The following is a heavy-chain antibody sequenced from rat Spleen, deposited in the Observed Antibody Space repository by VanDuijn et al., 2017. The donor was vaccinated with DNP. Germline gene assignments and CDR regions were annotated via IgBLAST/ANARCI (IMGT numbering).Heavy chain of an antibody. CDR1: GFTFSDYN. D-gene: IGHD1-6*01. CDR3: ARGILRLHAMDA. CDR2: ITSSGGST. V-gene: IGHV5-7*01. J-gene: IGHJ4*01. Sequence: EVLLVETGGGLVQPGRSLKLSCAASGFTFSDYNMAWIRQVPGKGLEWVAAITSSGGSTYYRDSVRGRFTISRDNAKSTLYLQMNSLRSEDMATYYCARGILRLHAMDAWGQGTSVTVSS.